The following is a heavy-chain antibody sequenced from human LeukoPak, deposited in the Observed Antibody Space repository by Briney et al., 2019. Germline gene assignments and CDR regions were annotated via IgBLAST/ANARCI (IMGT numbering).Heavy chain of an antibody. Sequence: PGRSLRLSCAASGFTFSSYAMHWVRQAPGKGLEWVAVISYDGSNKYYADSVKGRFTISRDNSKNTLYLQMNSLRVEDTAVYYCARDIRTSGWYGPDSWGQGTLVTVSS. CDR3: ARDIRTSGWYGPDS. CDR1: GFTFSSYA. CDR2: ISYDGSNK. V-gene: IGHV3-30-3*01. J-gene: IGHJ4*02. D-gene: IGHD6-19*01.